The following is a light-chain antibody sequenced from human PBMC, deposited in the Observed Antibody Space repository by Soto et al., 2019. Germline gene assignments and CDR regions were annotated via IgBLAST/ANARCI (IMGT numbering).Light chain of an antibody. V-gene: IGLV2-14*03. CDR1: ARDIGGYQF. CDR2: DVT. J-gene: IGLJ2*01. Sequence: SALTQPASVSGSPGQSITISCTGTARDIGGYQFVSWYQQHPDKAPKLIIVDVTKRPSGISSRFSASKSGTTASLTISGLLPEDEAQYYCASYSSSETPVVFGGGTQLTVL. CDR3: ASYSSSETPVV.